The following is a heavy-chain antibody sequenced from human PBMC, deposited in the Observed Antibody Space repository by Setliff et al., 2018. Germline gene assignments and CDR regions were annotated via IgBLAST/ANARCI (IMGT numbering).Heavy chain of an antibody. D-gene: IGHD3-10*01. V-gene: IGHV3-7*01. J-gene: IGHJ4*02. Sequence: LRLSCTASGLSYINDWVSWVRQAPGKGLEWLASINPHGSEKYYVGSVKGRFTISRDNAKNSLSLQMNSLRTEDTAVYYCFGAGTCSYWGQGTLVTVSS. CDR2: INPHGSEK. CDR3: FGAGTCSY. CDR1: GLSYINDW.